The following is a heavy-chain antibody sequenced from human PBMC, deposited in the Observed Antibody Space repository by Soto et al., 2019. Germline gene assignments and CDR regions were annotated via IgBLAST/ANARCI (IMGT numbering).Heavy chain of an antibody. CDR2: IIPIFGTA. V-gene: IGHV1-69*12. D-gene: IGHD3-10*01. Sequence: QVQLVQSGAEVKKPGSSVKVSCKASGGTFSSYAISWVRQAPGQGLEWMGGIIPIFGTANYAQKFQGRVTITADESTSTAYMELSSLRSDDTAVYYCARGGLRFGELLYGAWFDPWGQGTLVTVSS. CDR1: GGTFSSYA. J-gene: IGHJ5*02. CDR3: ARGGLRFGELLYGAWFDP.